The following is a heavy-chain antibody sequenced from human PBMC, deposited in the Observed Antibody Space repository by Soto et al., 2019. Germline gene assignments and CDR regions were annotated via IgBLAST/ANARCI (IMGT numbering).Heavy chain of an antibody. CDR3: ARVGYNIGWYSHNWFDP. D-gene: IGHD6-13*01. Sequence: EAKLEQSGGGVVQRGGSLRLSCAASGFTFSSYSMTWVRQAPGKGLEWVAYVGGSSNSKYYADSVRGRFTISRDNVENSLDLEMNRLRDEDTAVYYCARVGYNIGWYSHNWFDPWGLGNLVTVSS. V-gene: IGHV3-48*02. CDR1: GFTFSSYS. J-gene: IGHJ5*02. CDR2: VGGSSNSK.